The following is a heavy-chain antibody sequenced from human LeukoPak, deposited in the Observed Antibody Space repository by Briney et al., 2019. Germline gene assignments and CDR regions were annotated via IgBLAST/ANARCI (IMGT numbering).Heavy chain of an antibody. CDR2: IRNDGSNK. D-gene: IGHD5-18*01. J-gene: IGHJ4*02. V-gene: IGHV3-30*02. Sequence: GGSLRLSCAASGFTFRNYGMHWVRQAPGKGLEWVTFIRNDGSNKYYADSVKGRFTISRDNSKNTLYLQMNSLTAEDTAVYYCAKDWIHWGQGTLVTVSS. CDR3: AKDWIH. CDR1: GFTFRNYG.